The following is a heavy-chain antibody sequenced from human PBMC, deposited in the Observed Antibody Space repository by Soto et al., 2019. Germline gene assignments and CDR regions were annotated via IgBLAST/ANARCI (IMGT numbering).Heavy chain of an antibody. D-gene: IGHD2-2*01. CDR2: ISSTGRYI. CDR1: GFNFTDYN. J-gene: IGHJ6*02. Sequence: GGSLRLSCAGSGFNFTDYNMNWVRQAPGKGLEWVPSISSTGRYIYYGDSVRGRITVSRDNGKNSLFLQMNNLGAEDTAVYYCAREKCSSNNCYLVGYYGLDVWGQGTTVTVSS. V-gene: IGHV3-21*01. CDR3: AREKCSSNNCYLVGYYGLDV.